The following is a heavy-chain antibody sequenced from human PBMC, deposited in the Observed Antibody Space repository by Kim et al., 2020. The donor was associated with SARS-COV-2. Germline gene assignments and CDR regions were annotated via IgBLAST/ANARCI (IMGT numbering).Heavy chain of an antibody. CDR2: ISGGGAGT. CDR1: GFTFSSYA. J-gene: IGHJ4*01. Sequence: GGSLRLSCAASGFTFSSYAITWVRQAPGKGVEWVSVISGGGAGTYYADSVKGRLTISRDNSKNTLYLQMNSLRVEDTAVYYCAKVSGYDYGYFDYWGHG. V-gene: IGHV3-23*01. CDR3: AKVSGYDYGYFDY. D-gene: IGHD5-12*01.